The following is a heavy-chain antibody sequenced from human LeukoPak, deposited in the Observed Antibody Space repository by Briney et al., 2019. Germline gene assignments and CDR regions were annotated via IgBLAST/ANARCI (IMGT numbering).Heavy chain of an antibody. Sequence: GESLKISCKGSGYSFTDCCIAWVRQMPRKDLEWMGVIYPCGSGTSYSPSFRGQVTISADTSINTASLQWTSLTASDTAVYYCARRAYSCGINCDLSDSWYCDIWGRGTLVTVSS. CDR2: IYPCGSGT. J-gene: IGHJ2*01. CDR1: GYSFTDCC. CDR3: ARRAYSCGINCDLSDSWYCDI. V-gene: IGHV5-51*01. D-gene: IGHD5-18*01.